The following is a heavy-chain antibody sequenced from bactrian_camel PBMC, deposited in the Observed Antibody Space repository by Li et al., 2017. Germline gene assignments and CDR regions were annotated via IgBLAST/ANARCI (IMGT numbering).Heavy chain of an antibody. CDR2: MNRAGST. Sequence: DVQLVESGGGSVQAGGSLRLSCAASGYTSSRYCMGWFRQAPGKEREVVASMNRAGSTSYADSVKGRFTISHDDAKSTLYLEMTDLKPEDTAIYFCATDEQYPPCTWSPQAYAYWGQGTQVTVS. CDR3: ATDEQYPPCTWSPQAYAY. V-gene: IGHV3S67*01. CDR1: GYTSSRYC. D-gene: IGHD1*01. J-gene: IGHJ4*01.